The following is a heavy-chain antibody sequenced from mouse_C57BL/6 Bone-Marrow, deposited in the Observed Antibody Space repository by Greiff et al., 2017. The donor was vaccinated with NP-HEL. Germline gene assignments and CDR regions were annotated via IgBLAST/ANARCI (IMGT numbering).Heavy chain of an antibody. CDR3: ASSDGCGYAMDY. V-gene: IGHV1-55*01. J-gene: IGHJ4*01. D-gene: IGHD2-3*01. CDR2: IYPGSGNT. Sequence: VKLMESGAELVKPGASVKMSCKASGYTFTSYWITWVKQRPGQGLEWIGHIYPGSGNTNYNEKFKGKATLTVDTSSSTAYMKVNSLTSEDSAVYYGASSDGCGYAMDYWGQGTSVTVSS. CDR1: GYTFTSYW.